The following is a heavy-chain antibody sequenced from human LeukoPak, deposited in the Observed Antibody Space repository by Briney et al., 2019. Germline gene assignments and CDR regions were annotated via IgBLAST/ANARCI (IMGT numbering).Heavy chain of an antibody. CDR3: ARVYYSSPRAWFDY. CDR1: GYTFINYY. J-gene: IGHJ5*01. CDR2: INPSGGST. V-gene: IGHV1-46*01. D-gene: IGHD6-13*01. Sequence: ASVKVSCKASGYTFINYYMHRVRQAPGQGLEWMGIINPSGGSTTYAQKFQGRVTMTRDMSTSTVYMELSSLRSEDSAVYYCARVYYSSPRAWFDYWGQGTLVTVSS.